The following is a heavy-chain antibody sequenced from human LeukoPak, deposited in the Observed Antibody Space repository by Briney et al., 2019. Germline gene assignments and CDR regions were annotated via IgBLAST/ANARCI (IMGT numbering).Heavy chain of an antibody. J-gene: IGHJ4*02. V-gene: IGHV3-48*01. CDR3: ASSAAAGNVDY. D-gene: IGHD6-13*01. CDR1: GFTSSSYS. CDR2: ISSSSSTI. Sequence: GGSLRLSCAASGFTSSSYSMNWVRQAPGKGLEWVSYISSSSSTIYYADSVKGRFTISRDNAKNSLYLQMNSLRAEDTAVYYCASSAAAGNVDYWGQGTLVTVSS.